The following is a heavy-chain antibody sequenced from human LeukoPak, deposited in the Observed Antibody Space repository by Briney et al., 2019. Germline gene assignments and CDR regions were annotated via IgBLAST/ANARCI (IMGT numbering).Heavy chain of an antibody. CDR2: INSDGSST. V-gene: IGHV3-74*01. CDR3: ASKFWSGYYPYYYYMDV. Sequence: GESLRLSCAASGFTFSSYWMHWVRQAPGKGLVWVSRINSDGSSTSYADSVKGRFTISRDNAKNTLYLQMNSLRAEDTAVYYCASKFWSGYYPYYYYMDVWGKGTTVTVSS. CDR1: GFTFSSYW. D-gene: IGHD3-3*01. J-gene: IGHJ6*03.